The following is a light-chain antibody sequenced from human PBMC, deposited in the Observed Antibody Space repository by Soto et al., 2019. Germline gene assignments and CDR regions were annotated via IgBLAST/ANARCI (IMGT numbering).Light chain of an antibody. Sequence: SPGTLSLSPGERATLSCRASQGLSSRNLAWYQQKPGQAPRLLIYGASSRATGIPDRFSGSGSGTDFTLTISRLEPEYFAVYYCQQDRTSSLFGQGTRLEIK. CDR3: QQDRTSSL. CDR2: GAS. CDR1: QGLSSRN. J-gene: IGKJ5*01. V-gene: IGKV3-20*01.